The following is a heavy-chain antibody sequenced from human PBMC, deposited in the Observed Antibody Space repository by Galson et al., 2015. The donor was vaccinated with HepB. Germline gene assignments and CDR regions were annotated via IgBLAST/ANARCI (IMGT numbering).Heavy chain of an antibody. Sequence: PALVKPTQTLTLTCAFSGFSLNTRGLGVGWVRQPPGKALEWLALIYWDDDKRYSPPLKSRLTITKDTSKNQVVLTMTNVDPMDTATYFCAHRRAGELHPFDFWGQGTLVAVSS. J-gene: IGHJ4*02. CDR1: GFSLNTRGLG. CDR3: AHRRAGELHPFDF. D-gene: IGHD1-7*01. V-gene: IGHV2-5*02. CDR2: IYWDDDK.